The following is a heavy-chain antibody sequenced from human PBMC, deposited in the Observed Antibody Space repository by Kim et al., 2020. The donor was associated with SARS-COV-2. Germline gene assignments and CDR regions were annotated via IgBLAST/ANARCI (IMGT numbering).Heavy chain of an antibody. Sequence: SNPSLKSRVTISVDTSKNQFSLKLSSVTAADTAVYYCARPLGSFDSSGFLYWGQGTLVTVSS. V-gene: IGHV4-39*01. J-gene: IGHJ4*02. CDR3: ARPLGSFDSSGFLY. D-gene: IGHD3-22*01.